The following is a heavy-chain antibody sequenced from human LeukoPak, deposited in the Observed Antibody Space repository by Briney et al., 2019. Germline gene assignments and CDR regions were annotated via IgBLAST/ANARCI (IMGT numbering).Heavy chain of an antibody. D-gene: IGHD2-21*02. Sequence: ASVKVSCKASGYTFTGYYMHWVRQAPGQGLEWMGWISPNSGATRYAQRFQGRVTMTRDTSINTTYMELSRLTSDDTAVYYCARGMRWGLRATDYWGQGSLVTVSS. J-gene: IGHJ4*02. CDR1: GYTFTGYY. CDR2: ISPNSGAT. CDR3: ARGMRWGLRATDY. V-gene: IGHV1-2*02.